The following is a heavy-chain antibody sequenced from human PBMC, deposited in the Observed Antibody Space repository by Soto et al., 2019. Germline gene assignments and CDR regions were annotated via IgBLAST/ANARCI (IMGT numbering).Heavy chain of an antibody. V-gene: IGHV4-30-2*01. CDR3: ARESRSSRYDSSGYSQFWFFDL. J-gene: IGHJ2*01. Sequence: QLQLQESGSGLVKPSQTLSLTCAVSGGSISSGGYSWSWIRQPPGKGLEWIGYIYQSGSTYYNQSLQSRVTISVDWSKNQFALELSSVTAADTAVYYCARESRSSRYDSSGYSQFWFFDLWGRGTLVTVSS. CDR1: GGSISSGGYS. CDR2: IYQSGST. D-gene: IGHD3-22*01.